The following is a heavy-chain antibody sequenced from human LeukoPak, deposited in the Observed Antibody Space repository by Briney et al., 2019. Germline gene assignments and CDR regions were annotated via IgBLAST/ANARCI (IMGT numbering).Heavy chain of an antibody. CDR1: GFTFSSYR. Sequence: GGALRVSCAASGFTFSSYRMHWVRQAPGTGLEWVAVIWHVGSKKYYADSVKGGFTISREKFKNTLYLKMNSLRAEDRAVYYCARDKAAYYDSRAEWSVLDVWGQGPRVTVSS. V-gene: IGHV3-33*01. CDR3: ARDKAAYYDSRAEWSVLDV. D-gene: IGHD3-22*01. J-gene: IGHJ6*02. CDR2: IWHVGSKK.